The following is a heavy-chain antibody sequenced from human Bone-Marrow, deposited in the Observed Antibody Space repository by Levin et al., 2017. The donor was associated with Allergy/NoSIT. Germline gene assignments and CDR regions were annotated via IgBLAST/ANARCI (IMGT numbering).Heavy chain of an antibody. Sequence: SETLSLTCTVSGGSIGTYYWTWIRQTPGKGLEWIGSIYYTGATYYNPSLTSRVTISFDGSKSHFSLTVSSVTAADTAVYYCARVTITWFDHWGQGALVTVSS. CDR1: GGSIGTYY. D-gene: IGHD5-24*01. J-gene: IGHJ5*02. V-gene: IGHV4-59*13. CDR2: IYYTGAT. CDR3: ARVTITWFDH.